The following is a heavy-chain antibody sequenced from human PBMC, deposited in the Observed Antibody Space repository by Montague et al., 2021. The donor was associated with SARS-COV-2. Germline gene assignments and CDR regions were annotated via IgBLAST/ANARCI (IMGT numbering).Heavy chain of an antibody. J-gene: IGHJ6*02. CDR2: IYHSGXT. CDR3: ARGSMVRGGKVYYGVDV. D-gene: IGHD3-10*01. V-gene: IGHV4-30-2*01. Sequence: TLSLTCAVSGGSISSGGYSWNWIRQPPGKGLEWIGYIYHSGXTXYXXXXKXRVTISLDSSKNQFSLNLTSVTAADTAVYNCARGSMVRGGKVYYGVDVWGQGTTVTVSS. CDR1: GGSISSGGYS.